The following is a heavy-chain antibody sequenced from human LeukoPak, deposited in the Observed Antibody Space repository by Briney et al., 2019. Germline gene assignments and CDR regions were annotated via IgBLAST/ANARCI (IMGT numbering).Heavy chain of an antibody. D-gene: IGHD6-19*01. CDR2: ISDSGSIT. CDR1: GFAFSSQA. V-gene: IGHV3-23*01. J-gene: IGHJ4*02. Sequence: GGSLRLSCAASGFAFSSQAMGWVRQAPGEGLEWVSVISDSGSITYYADSVKGRFTISRDNSKNTLFLQMNSLRADDTAVYYCAKDARRTSGWYFFDYWGQGTLVTVSS. CDR3: AKDARRTSGWYFFDY.